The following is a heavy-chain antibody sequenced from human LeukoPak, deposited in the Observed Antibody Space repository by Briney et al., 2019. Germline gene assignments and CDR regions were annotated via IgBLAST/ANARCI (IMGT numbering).Heavy chain of an antibody. CDR2: ISYDGSNK. J-gene: IGHJ4*02. V-gene: IGHV3-30-3*01. Sequence: GGSLRLSCAASGFIFSSYAMHWVRQAPGKGLEWVAVISYDGSNKYYADSAKGRFTISRDNSKNTLYLQMNSLRAEDTAVYYCARDVGTYGDYGGYADYWGQGTLVTVSS. D-gene: IGHD4-17*01. CDR3: ARDVGTYGDYGGYADY. CDR1: GFIFSSYA.